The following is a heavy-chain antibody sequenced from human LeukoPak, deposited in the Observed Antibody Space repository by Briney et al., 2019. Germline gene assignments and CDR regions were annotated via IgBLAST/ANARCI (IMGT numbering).Heavy chain of an antibody. V-gene: IGHV1-18*01. CDR2: IKPYNGDT. Sequence: ASVQVSCKASGYTFGPHPFSWVRQAPGQGLEWLAWIKPYNGDTDYAQIVQGRLSMTTDSSTTTVYMELRSLRSDDTAVYYCARDSRNGGHCYHEHWGQGTLVTVSS. J-gene: IGHJ1*01. CDR3: ARDSRNGGHCYHEH. D-gene: IGHD2-8*01. CDR1: GYTFGPHP.